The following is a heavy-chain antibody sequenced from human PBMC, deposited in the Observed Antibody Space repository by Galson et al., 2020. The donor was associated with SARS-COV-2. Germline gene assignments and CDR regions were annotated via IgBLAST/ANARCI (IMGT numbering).Heavy chain of an antibody. V-gene: IGHV2-5*02. J-gene: IGHJ5*01. CDR2: IYWDDDK. Sequence: YGPTLVKPTQTLTLTCTCPEFSLSTPAAAVAWLRQPPGKALQWLSLIYWDDDKRYTPSLKNRLTITKDTSTNQVVLTLTNVDPLDTATYFCARKQPGGAENCFDSWGQGTLVTVSS. CDR3: ARKQPGGAENCFDS. D-gene: IGHD1-26*01. CDR1: EFSLSTPAAA.